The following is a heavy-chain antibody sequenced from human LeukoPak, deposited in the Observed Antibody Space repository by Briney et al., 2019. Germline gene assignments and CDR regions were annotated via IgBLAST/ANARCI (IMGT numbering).Heavy chain of an antibody. CDR2: ISSSSSTI. J-gene: IGHJ3*02. Sequence: GGSLRLSCAASGFAFSTYGMHWVRQAPGKGPEWVSYISSSSSTIYYADSVKGRFTISRDNAKNSLYLQMNSLRAEDTAVYYCARNGYDSSGPDAFDIWGQGTMVTVSS. D-gene: IGHD3-22*01. V-gene: IGHV3-48*01. CDR3: ARNGYDSSGPDAFDI. CDR1: GFAFSTYG.